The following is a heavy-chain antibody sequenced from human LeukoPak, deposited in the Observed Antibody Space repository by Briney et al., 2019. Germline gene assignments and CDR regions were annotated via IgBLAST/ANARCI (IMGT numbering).Heavy chain of an antibody. Sequence: GGSLRLSCAASGFTVSSNYMSWVRQAPGKGLGWVSVIYSGGSTYYADSVKGRFTISRDNTKNTLYLQMSSLRAEDTAVYYCAREDDYMAAGWFDPWGQGTLVTVSS. D-gene: IGHD4-11*01. J-gene: IGHJ5*02. CDR1: GFTVSSNY. CDR3: AREDDYMAAGWFDP. V-gene: IGHV3-66*02. CDR2: IYSGGST.